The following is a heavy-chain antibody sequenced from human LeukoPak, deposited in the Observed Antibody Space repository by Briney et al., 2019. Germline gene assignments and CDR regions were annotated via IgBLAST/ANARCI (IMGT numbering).Heavy chain of an antibody. V-gene: IGHV3-72*01. CDR1: GFTFSDNY. D-gene: IGHD6-6*01. Sequence: GGSLRLYCAASGFTFSDNYIDWVRQAQGKGLEWVGRTRDKTNSYITEYAASVKGRFIISRDDSNNSLYLRMGSLKTEHTAVYYCATSIAAHFDIWGQGTMVTVSS. CDR3: ATSIAAHFDI. J-gene: IGHJ3*02. CDR2: TRDKTNSYIT.